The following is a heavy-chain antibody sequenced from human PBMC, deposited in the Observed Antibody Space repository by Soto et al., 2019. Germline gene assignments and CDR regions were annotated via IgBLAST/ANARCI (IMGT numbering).Heavy chain of an antibody. J-gene: IGHJ4*02. CDR3: ARGSVPAAADY. V-gene: IGHV4-39*01. CDR2: IYYSGST. CDR1: GGSISSSSYY. D-gene: IGHD2-2*01. Sequence: SETLSLTCTVSGGSISSSSYYWGWIRQPPGKGLGWIGSIYYSGSTYYNPSLKSRVTISVDTSKNQFSLKLSSVTAADTAVYYCARGSVPAAADYWGQGTLVTVSS.